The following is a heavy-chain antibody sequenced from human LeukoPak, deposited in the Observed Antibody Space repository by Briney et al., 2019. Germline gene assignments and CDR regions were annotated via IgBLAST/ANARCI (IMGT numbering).Heavy chain of an antibody. CDR2: ISWNSGSI. CDR3: ATERAVAVWQYYFDY. V-gene: IGHV3-9*01. Sequence: GGSLRLSCAASGFTFDDYAMHWVRQAPGKGLEWVSGISWNSGSIGYADSVKGRFTISRDNAKNSLYLQMNSLRAEDTALYYCATERAVAVWQYYFDYWGQGTLVTVSS. D-gene: IGHD6-19*01. CDR1: GFTFDDYA. J-gene: IGHJ4*02.